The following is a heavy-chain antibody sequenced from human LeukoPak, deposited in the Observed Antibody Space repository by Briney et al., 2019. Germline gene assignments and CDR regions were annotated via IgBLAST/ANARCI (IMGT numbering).Heavy chain of an antibody. Sequence: GGSLRLSCAASGFTFSSYSMHWVRQAPGKGLEWVAVIWYDGSNKYYADSVKGRFTISRDNSKNTLYLQMNSLRAEDTAVYYCAREKYSSGHPIQYWGQGTLVTVSS. J-gene: IGHJ4*02. V-gene: IGHV3-33*08. D-gene: IGHD6-19*01. CDR1: GFTFSSYS. CDR2: IWYDGSNK. CDR3: AREKYSSGHPIQY.